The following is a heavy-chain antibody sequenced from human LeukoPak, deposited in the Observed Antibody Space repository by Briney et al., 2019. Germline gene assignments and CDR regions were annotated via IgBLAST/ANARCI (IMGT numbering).Heavy chain of an antibody. Sequence: GGSLRLSCAASGFTFSSYAMSWVHQAPGKGLEWVSAISGSDSSTYYADSVKGQFTISRDNSKNTLYLQMNSLRAEDTAVYYCAKIRGFGELLDAFDVWGQGTMVTASS. CDR3: AKIRGFGELLDAFDV. D-gene: IGHD3-10*01. V-gene: IGHV3-23*01. CDR2: ISGSDSST. CDR1: GFTFSSYA. J-gene: IGHJ3*01.